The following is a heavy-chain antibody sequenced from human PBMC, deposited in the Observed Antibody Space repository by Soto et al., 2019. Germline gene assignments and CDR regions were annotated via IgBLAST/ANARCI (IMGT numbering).Heavy chain of an antibody. J-gene: IGHJ4*02. D-gene: IGHD3-22*01. CDR2: ISYDGSNK. V-gene: IGHV3-30*18. CDR3: AKDGYDSSGYPGAYDY. Sequence: GGSLRLSCAASGFTFSSYGMHWVRQAPGKGLEWVAVISYDGSNKYYADSVKGRFTISRDNSKNTLYLQMNSLRAEDTAVYYCAKDGYDSSGYPGAYDYWAREPWSPSPQ. CDR1: GFTFSSYG.